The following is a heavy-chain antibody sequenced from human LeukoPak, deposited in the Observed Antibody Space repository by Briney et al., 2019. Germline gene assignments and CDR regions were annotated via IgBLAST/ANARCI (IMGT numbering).Heavy chain of an antibody. CDR3: ARVVDYYDSSGYYYGQYYFDY. V-gene: IGHV4-34*01. CDR1: GGSFSGYY. D-gene: IGHD3-22*01. J-gene: IGHJ4*02. Sequence: SETLSLTCAVYGGSFSGYYWSWIRQPPGKGPEWIGEINHSGSTNYNPSLKSRVTISVDTSKNQFSLKLSSVTAADTAVYYCARVVDYYDSSGYYYGQYYFDYRGQGTLVTVSS. CDR2: INHSGST.